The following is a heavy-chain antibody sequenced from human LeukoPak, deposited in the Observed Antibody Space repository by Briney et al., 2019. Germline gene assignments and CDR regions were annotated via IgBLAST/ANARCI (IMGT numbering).Heavy chain of an antibody. D-gene: IGHD3-16*01. CDR3: ARDLFEGEYYFDY. V-gene: IGHV3-30-3*01. Sequence: GGSLRLSCAASGFTFSSYAMHWVRQAPGKGLEWVAVISYDGSNKYYADSVKGRFTISRDNSKNTPYLQMNSLRAEDTAVYYCARDLFEGEYYFDYWGQGTLVTVSS. CDR2: ISYDGSNK. J-gene: IGHJ4*02. CDR1: GFTFSSYA.